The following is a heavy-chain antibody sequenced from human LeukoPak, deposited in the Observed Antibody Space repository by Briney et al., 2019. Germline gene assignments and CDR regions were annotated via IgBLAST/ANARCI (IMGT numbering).Heavy chain of an antibody. Sequence: PGGSLGLSCAASGFTVSSNYMSWVRQAPGKGLEWVSVIYSGGSTYYADSVKGRFTISRDNSKNTLYLQMNSLRAEDTAVYYCAREYSGYDGFDYWGQGTLVTVSS. CDR1: GFTVSSNY. CDR3: AREYSGYDGFDY. V-gene: IGHV3-66*01. J-gene: IGHJ4*02. D-gene: IGHD5-12*01. CDR2: IYSGGST.